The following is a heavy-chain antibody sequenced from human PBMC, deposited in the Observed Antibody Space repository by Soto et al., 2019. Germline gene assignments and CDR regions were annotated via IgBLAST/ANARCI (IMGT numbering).Heavy chain of an antibody. D-gene: IGHD3-22*01. Sequence: QLQLQESGPGLVKPSETLSLTCTVSGGSISSSSYYWGWIRQPPGKGLEWIGNIYYSGSTHYNPPLKSRATISADTSKNQLSLKLSSVTVSDTAVYYCARLRVHSSDWTPWDYWGQGTLVTVSS. CDR2: IYYSGST. CDR3: ARLRVHSSDWTPWDY. V-gene: IGHV4-39*01. J-gene: IGHJ4*02. CDR1: GGSISSSSYY.